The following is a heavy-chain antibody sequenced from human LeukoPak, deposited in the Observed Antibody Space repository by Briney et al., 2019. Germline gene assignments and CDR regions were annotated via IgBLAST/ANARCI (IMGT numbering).Heavy chain of an antibody. CDR1: GYSFTNNW. CDR3: ARGHDYGGNWYGFDV. Sequence: PGESLKISCKGSGYSFTNNWIAWVRQMPGKGLECMGIIYPADSDTRYSPSFQGQVIISVDKSINTAYLQWGSLKASDTAMYYCARGHDYGGNWYGFDVWGQGTMVTVSA. CDR2: IYPADSDT. J-gene: IGHJ3*01. D-gene: IGHD4-23*01. V-gene: IGHV5-51*01.